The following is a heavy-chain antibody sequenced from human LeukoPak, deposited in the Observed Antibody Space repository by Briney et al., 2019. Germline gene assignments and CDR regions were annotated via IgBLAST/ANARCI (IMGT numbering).Heavy chain of an antibody. CDR3: ARIPYYYDSSGYHPPFDY. CDR1: GGSISSSSYY. D-gene: IGHD3-22*01. V-gene: IGHV4-39*01. Sequence: SETLSLTCTVSGGSISSSSYYWGWIRQPPGKGLEWIGGIYYSGSTYYNPSLKSRVTISVDTSKNQFSLKLSSVTAADTAVYYCARIPYYYDSSGYHPPFDYWGQGTLVTVSS. CDR2: IYYSGST. J-gene: IGHJ4*02.